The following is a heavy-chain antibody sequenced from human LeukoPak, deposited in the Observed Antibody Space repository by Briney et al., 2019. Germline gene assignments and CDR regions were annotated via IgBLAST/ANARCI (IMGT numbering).Heavy chain of an antibody. CDR1: GYSFPNYW. CDR3: ARHGGVMVRGVITPDGMDV. CDR2: IYPGDSDT. V-gene: IGHV5-51*01. Sequence: GESLKISCKGSGYSFPNYWIVWVRQMPGKGLEWMGIIYPGDSDTRYSPSFQGQVTISADKSISTAYLQWSSLKASDTAMYYCARHGGVMVRGVITPDGMDVWGQGTTVTVSS. D-gene: IGHD3-10*01. J-gene: IGHJ6*02.